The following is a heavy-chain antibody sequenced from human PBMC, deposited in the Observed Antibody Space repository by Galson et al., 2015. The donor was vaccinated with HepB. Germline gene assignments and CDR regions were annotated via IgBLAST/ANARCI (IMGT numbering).Heavy chain of an antibody. CDR2: ISAYNGNT. CDR1: GYTFTSYG. V-gene: IGHV1-18*04. CDR3: ARGVRFLEWEPIPIEY. J-gene: IGHJ4*02. D-gene: IGHD3-3*01. Sequence: SVKVSCKASGYTFTSYGISWVRQAPGQGLEWMGWISAYNGNTNYAQKLQGRVTMTTDTSTSTAYMELRSLRSDDTAVYYCARGVRFLEWEPIPIEYWGQGTQVTVSS.